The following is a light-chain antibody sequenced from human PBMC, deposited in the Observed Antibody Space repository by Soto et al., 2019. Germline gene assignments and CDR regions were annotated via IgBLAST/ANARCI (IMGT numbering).Light chain of an antibody. CDR1: INDVGGYNY. Sequence: QSVLTQPPSASGSPGQSVTTSCAGTINDVGGYNYVSWYQQHPGKVPQLMIYQVTKRPSGVPDRFSASKSDTTASLTISGLQAEDEGDYYCMSYAGGNRFVFGTGTKVTVL. V-gene: IGLV2-8*01. CDR2: QVT. J-gene: IGLJ1*01. CDR3: MSYAGGNRFV.